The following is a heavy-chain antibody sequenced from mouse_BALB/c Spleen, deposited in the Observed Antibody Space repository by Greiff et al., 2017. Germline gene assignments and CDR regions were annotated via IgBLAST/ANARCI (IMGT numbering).Heavy chain of an antibody. CDR2: IWSGGST. D-gene: IGHD1-2*01. J-gene: IGHJ3*01. CDR1: GFSLTSYG. Sequence: QVQLQQSGPGLVQPSQSLSITCTVSGFSLTSYGVHWVRQSPGKGLEWLGVIWSGGSTDYNAAFISRLSISKDNSKSQVFFKMNRLQANDTAVYYCACNDNNGGAWYAYWGQGALVTVSA. CDR3: ACNDNNGGAWYAY. V-gene: IGHV2-2*02.